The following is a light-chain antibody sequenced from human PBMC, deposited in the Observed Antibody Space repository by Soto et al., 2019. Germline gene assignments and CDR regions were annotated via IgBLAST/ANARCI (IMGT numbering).Light chain of an antibody. Sequence: QSLLTQPPSVSAAPGQKVTISCSENTSNIGNNYVSWYQQLPGTAPKLLIYDNNKRPSGIPDRFSGSKSGTSATLGITGLQTGDEADYYCGTWDSSLSAWVFGGGTKVTVL. CDR3: GTWDSSLSAWV. V-gene: IGLV1-51*01. CDR2: DNN. CDR1: TSNIGNNY. J-gene: IGLJ3*02.